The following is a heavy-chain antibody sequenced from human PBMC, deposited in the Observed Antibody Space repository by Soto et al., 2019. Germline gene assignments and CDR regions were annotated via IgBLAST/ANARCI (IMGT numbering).Heavy chain of an antibody. Sequence: EVQLVESGGGLVKPGGSLRLSCAASGFTFSSYTMNWVRQAPGKGLEWVSSIIFSGSDIYYADSVKGRFTISRDNAKDSLYLQMNSLRAADTAVYFCARDRGREMDYWGQGTLVTVSS. CDR2: IIFSGSDI. J-gene: IGHJ4*02. D-gene: IGHD3-10*01. V-gene: IGHV3-21*01. CDR3: ARDRGREMDY. CDR1: GFTFSSYT.